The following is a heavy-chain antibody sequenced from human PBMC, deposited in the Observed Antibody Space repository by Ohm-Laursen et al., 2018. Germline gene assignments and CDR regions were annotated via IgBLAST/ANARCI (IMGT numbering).Heavy chain of an antibody. J-gene: IGHJ3*02. D-gene: IGHD1-26*01. Sequence: SETLSLTRTVSGGSISSYYWSWIRQPPGKGLEWIGYIYYSGSTNYNPSLKSRVTISVDTSKNQFSLKLSSVTAADTAVYYCARAREWELLRADDAFDIWGQGTMVTVSS. CDR3: ARAREWELLRADDAFDI. CDR1: GGSISSYY. V-gene: IGHV4-59*01. CDR2: IYYSGST.